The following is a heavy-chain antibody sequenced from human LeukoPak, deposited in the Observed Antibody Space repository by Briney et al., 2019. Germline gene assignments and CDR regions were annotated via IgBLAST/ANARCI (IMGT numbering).Heavy chain of an antibody. CDR3: ARDADPGELLSAFDI. CDR2: ISSSSSYI. J-gene: IGHJ3*02. D-gene: IGHD3-10*01. Sequence: GGALRLSCAASGFTFSSYSMTWVRQAPGKGLEWVSSISSSSSYIYYADSVKGRFTISRDNAKNSLYLQMNSLRAEDTAVYYCARDADPGELLSAFDIWGQGTMVTVSS. V-gene: IGHV3-21*01. CDR1: GFTFSSYS.